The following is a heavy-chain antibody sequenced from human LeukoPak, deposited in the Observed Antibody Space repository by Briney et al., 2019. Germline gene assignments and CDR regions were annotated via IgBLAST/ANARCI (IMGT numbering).Heavy chain of an antibody. CDR2: IYYSGST. V-gene: IGHV4-30-4*08. CDR3: ARGLRWYSYFDY. CDR1: GGSFSSGDYY. Sequence: SETLSLTCAVYGGSFSSGDYYWSWIRQPPGKGLEWIGYIYYSGSTYYNPSLKSRVSISVGTSKNQFSLKLSSVTATDTAVYYCARGLRWYSYFDYWGQGTLVTVSS. J-gene: IGHJ4*02. D-gene: IGHD4-23*01.